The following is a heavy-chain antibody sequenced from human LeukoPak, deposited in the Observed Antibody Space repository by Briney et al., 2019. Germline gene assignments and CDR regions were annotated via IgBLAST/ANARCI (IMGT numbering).Heavy chain of an antibody. D-gene: IGHD1-26*01. CDR2: IYTNGST. CDR1: GCSISSYY. V-gene: IGHV4-4*07. CDR3: ASSGSYALMDY. Sequence: SETLSLTCTVSGCSISSYYWSWIRQPPGTGLEWIGRIYTNGSTNYNPSLKSRVTMSVDTSKNQFSLKLSSVTAADTAVYCCASSGSYALMDYWGQGTLVTVSS. J-gene: IGHJ4*02.